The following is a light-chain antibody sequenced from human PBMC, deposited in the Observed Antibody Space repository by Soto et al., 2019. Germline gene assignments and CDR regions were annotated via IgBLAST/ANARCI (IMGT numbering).Light chain of an antibody. V-gene: IGLV2-14*01. J-gene: IGLJ1*01. CDR2: DVS. Sequence: QSALTQPASVSGSPGQSITISCTGTSSDVGGYNYVSWYQQHPGKAPKLMIYDVSNRPSGVSNRFSGSKSGNTASLTISGLQAEDEADYYCSSYTSSSTLVFRTGTQLTVL. CDR3: SSYTSSSTLV. CDR1: SSDVGGYNY.